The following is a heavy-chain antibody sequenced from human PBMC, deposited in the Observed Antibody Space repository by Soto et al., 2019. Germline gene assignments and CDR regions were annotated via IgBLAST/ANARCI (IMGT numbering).Heavy chain of an antibody. Sequence: GPPVKVSCEASGYTFTSYAVHWVRQAPGQRLEWMGWINAGNGNTKYSQKFQGRVTITRDTSASTAYIELSSLRSEDTAVYYCARRATEGGYSDYWGQGTLVTVSS. CDR1: GYTFTSYA. V-gene: IGHV1-3*01. J-gene: IGHJ4*02. CDR3: ARRATEGGYSDY. D-gene: IGHD3-22*01. CDR2: INAGNGNT.